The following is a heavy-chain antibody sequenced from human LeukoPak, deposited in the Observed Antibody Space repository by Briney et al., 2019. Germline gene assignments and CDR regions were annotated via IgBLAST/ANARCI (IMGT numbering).Heavy chain of an antibody. J-gene: IGHJ4*02. D-gene: IGHD3-22*01. CDR3: ARVLHKRNYDSTTYYGY. V-gene: IGHV3-23*01. Sequence: GGSLRLSCAASGFTFSSYAMSWVRQAPGKGLEWVSAISGSGGSTYYADSVKGRFTISRDNSKNTLFLQMNSLRAEDTAVYYCARVLHKRNYDSTTYYGYWGQGTLVTVSS. CDR2: ISGSGGST. CDR1: GFTFSSYA.